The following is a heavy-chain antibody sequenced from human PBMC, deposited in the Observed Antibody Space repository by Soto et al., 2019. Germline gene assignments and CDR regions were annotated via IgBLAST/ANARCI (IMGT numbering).Heavy chain of an antibody. CDR3: ARAGGGLASLGYYGMDV. V-gene: IGHV1-2*04. J-gene: IGHJ6*02. Sequence: ASVKVSCKASGYTFIGYYIHWVRQAPGQGLEWMGWINPNSGGTNYAQRFQGWVTMTRDRSISTAYMELSRLKSDDTAVYYWARAGGGLASLGYYGMDVWGQAITDTVSS. D-gene: IGHD3-22*01. CDR2: INPNSGGT. CDR1: GYTFIGYY.